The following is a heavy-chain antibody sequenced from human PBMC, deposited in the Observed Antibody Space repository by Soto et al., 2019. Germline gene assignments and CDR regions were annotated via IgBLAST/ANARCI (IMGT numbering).Heavy chain of an antibody. J-gene: IGHJ5*02. CDR1: GFTFSSYS. Sequence: LRLSCAASGFTFSSYSMNWVRQAPGKGLEWVSSISSSSSYIYYADSVKGRFTISRDNAKNSLYLQMNSLRAEDTAVYYCARKGCSSTSCYPNWFDPWGQGTLVTVSS. CDR2: ISSSSSYI. CDR3: ARKGCSSTSCYPNWFDP. V-gene: IGHV3-21*01. D-gene: IGHD2-2*01.